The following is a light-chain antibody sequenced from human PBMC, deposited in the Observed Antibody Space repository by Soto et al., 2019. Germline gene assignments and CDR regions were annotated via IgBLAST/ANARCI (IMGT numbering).Light chain of an antibody. CDR2: DAS. CDR1: QSVSNK. J-gene: IGKJ1*01. Sequence: EIVMTQSPATLSVSPGERATLSCRASQSVSNKLAWYQHKPGQAPRLLIYDASTRATGIPARFSGSGSGTKFTLTISSLQSEDFAVYYCQQRSDWPWTFGQGTKVDIK. V-gene: IGKV3-15*01. CDR3: QQRSDWPWT.